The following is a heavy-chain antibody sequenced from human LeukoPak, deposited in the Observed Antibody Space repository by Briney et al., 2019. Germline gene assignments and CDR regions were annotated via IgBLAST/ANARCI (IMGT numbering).Heavy chain of an antibody. V-gene: IGHV4-39*07. CDR1: GGSISSYY. D-gene: IGHD3-22*01. CDR3: ARASVITMIVVVIPIFDY. Sequence: SETLSLTCTVSGGSISSYYWGWIRQPPGKGLEWIGSIYYSGSTYYNPSLKSRVTISVDTSKNQFSLKLSSVTAADTAVYYCARASVITMIVVVIPIFDYWGQGTLVTVSS. J-gene: IGHJ4*02. CDR2: IYYSGST.